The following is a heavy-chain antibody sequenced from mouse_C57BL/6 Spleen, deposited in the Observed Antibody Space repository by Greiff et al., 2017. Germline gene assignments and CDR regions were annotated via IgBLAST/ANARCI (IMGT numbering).Heavy chain of an antibody. J-gene: IGHJ2*01. CDR2: IHPNSGST. D-gene: IGHD1-1*01. Sequence: VQLQQPGAELVKPGASVKLSCKASGYTFTSYWMNWVKQRPGQGLEWIGMIHPNSGSTNYNEKFKSKATLTVVKSSSTAYMQLSSLTSEDSAVYYCATTTVVATDYWGQGTTLTVSS. V-gene: IGHV1-64*01. CDR1: GYTFTSYW. CDR3: ATTTVVATDY.